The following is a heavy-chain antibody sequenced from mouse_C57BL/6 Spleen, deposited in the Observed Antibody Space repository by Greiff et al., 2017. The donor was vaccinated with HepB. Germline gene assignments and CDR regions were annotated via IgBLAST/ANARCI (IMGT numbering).Heavy chain of an antibody. Sequence: EVHLVESGGGLVKPGGSLKLSCAASGFTFSSYAMSWVRQTPEKRLEWVATISDGGSYTYYPDNVKGRFTISRDNAKNNLYLQMSHLKSEDTAMYYCAREFDPYYFDYWGQGTTLTVSS. J-gene: IGHJ2*01. CDR1: GFTFSSYA. V-gene: IGHV5-4*01. CDR3: AREFDPYYFDY. CDR2: ISDGGSYT.